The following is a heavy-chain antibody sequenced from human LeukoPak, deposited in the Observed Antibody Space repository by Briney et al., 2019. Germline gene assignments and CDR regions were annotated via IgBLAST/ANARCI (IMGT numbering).Heavy chain of an antibody. Sequence: GGSLRLSCAASGFTFSSSPMHWVRQAPGMGLEWVSVISYDGSNKYYADSVKGRFTISRDNSKNTLYLQMNSLRAEDTAVYYCARDQESTGTPGYHYGMDVWGQGTTVTVSS. J-gene: IGHJ6*02. CDR1: GFTFSSSP. CDR2: ISYDGSNK. V-gene: IGHV3-30*04. CDR3: ARDQESTGTPGYHYGMDV. D-gene: IGHD1-1*01.